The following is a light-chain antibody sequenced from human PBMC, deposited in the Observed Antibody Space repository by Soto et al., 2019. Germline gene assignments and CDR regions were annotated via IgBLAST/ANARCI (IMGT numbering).Light chain of an antibody. CDR3: SSYTRSDIFI. V-gene: IGLV2-14*01. Sequence: QSALTQPASVSGSPGQSITISCTGTSSDVGACNYVSWYHQHPDKAPKVMIYEVTNRPSGVSNRFSGSKSGNTASLTISGLQAEDEADYYCSSYTRSDIFIFGTGTKLTVL. CDR2: EVT. J-gene: IGLJ1*01. CDR1: SSDVGACNY.